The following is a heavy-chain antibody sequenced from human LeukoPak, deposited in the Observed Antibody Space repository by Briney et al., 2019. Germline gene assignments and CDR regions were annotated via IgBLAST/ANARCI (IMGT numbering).Heavy chain of an antibody. Sequence: GGSLRLSCAASGFTVSNNYMSWVRQAPGKGLQWVSFIYNTGDTYYADSVKGRFTISRDNSKNTLYLQMNSLRAEDTAVYYCARWYCATNTCYYDYWGQGTLVTVSS. J-gene: IGHJ4*02. CDR2: IYNTGDT. V-gene: IGHV3-53*01. CDR1: GFTVSNNY. CDR3: ARWYCATNTCYYDY. D-gene: IGHD3-22*01.